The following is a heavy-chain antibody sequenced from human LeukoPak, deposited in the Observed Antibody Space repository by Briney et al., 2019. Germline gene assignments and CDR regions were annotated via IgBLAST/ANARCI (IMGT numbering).Heavy chain of an antibody. V-gene: IGHV5-51*01. Sequence: RGESLQISCQGSGSSFTSYWIGWVRQMPGKGLEWMGIIYPGDSDTRYSLSFQGQVTISADKSISTAYLQWSSLKASATAMCYCARRSASYAFDIWGQGTMVTVSS. CDR2: IYPGDSDT. D-gene: IGHD6-6*01. CDR1: GSSFTSYW. CDR3: ARRSASYAFDI. J-gene: IGHJ3*02.